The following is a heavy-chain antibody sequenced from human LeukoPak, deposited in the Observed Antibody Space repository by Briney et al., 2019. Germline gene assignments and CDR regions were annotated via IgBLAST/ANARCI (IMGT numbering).Heavy chain of an antibody. Sequence: SETLSLTCAVYGGSFSGYYWSWIRQPPGKGLEWIGEINHRGSTNYNPSLKSRVTISVDTSKNQFSLKLSSVTAADTAVYYCARGREWELRGGLRRPQYYFDYWGQGTLVTVSS. J-gene: IGHJ4*02. CDR2: INHRGST. V-gene: IGHV4-34*01. CDR1: GGSFSGYY. CDR3: ARGREWELRGGLRRPQYYFDY. D-gene: IGHD1-26*01.